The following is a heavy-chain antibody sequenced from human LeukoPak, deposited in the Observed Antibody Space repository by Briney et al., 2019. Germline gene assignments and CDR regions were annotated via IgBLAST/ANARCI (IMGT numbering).Heavy chain of an antibody. CDR1: GGTISSYY. J-gene: IGHJ6*02. CDR3: ARSTLATHGMDV. D-gene: IGHD4-17*01. CDR2: IYYSGST. Sequence: SETLSLTCTGSGGTISSYYWRWVRQPPGKGLEWMGDIYYSGSTNYNPSLKSRVTISVATSKNQFSLKMSSVTAADTAVYYCARSTLATHGMDVWGQGTKVTVSS. V-gene: IGHV4-59*01.